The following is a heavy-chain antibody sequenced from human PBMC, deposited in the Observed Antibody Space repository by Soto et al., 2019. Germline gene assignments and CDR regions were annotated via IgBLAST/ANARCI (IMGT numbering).Heavy chain of an antibody. Sequence: SAKVSCKASGFTFTSSAMQWVRQASGQRLEWIGWIVVGSGNTNYAQKFQERVTITRDMSTSTAYMELSSLRSEDTAVYYCAAGYSGYDYPDYWGQGTLVTVSS. V-gene: IGHV1-58*02. CDR2: IVVGSGNT. CDR3: AAGYSGYDYPDY. D-gene: IGHD5-12*01. J-gene: IGHJ4*02. CDR1: GFTFTSSA.